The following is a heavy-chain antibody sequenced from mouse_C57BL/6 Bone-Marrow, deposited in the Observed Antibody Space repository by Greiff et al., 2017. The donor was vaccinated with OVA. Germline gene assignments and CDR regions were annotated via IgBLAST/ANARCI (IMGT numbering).Heavy chain of an antibody. J-gene: IGHJ1*03. CDR1: GYTFTSYW. CDR3: ARGRLYDGYLFWYFDV. CDR2: IYPGSGST. D-gene: IGHD2-3*01. Sequence: VQLQQSGAELVKPGASVKMSCKASGYTFTSYWITWVKQRPGQGLEWIGDIYPGSGSTNYNEKFKSKATLTVDTSSSTAYMQLSSLTSEDSAVYYGARGRLYDGYLFWYFDVWGTGTTVTVSS. V-gene: IGHV1-55*01.